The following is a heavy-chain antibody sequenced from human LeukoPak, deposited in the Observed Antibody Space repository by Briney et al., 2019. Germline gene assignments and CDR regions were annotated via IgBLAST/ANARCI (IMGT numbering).Heavy chain of an antibody. CDR1: GDSIRNYYW. D-gene: IGHD6-13*01. CDR2: IYWDDDK. Sequence: TLSLTCTVSGDSIRNYYWNWIRQPPGKALEWLALIYWDDDKRYSPSLKSRLTITKDTSKNQVVLTMTNMDPVDTATYYCSHIISSRFDYWGQGTLVTVSS. CDR3: SHIISSRFDY. J-gene: IGHJ4*02. V-gene: IGHV2-5*08.